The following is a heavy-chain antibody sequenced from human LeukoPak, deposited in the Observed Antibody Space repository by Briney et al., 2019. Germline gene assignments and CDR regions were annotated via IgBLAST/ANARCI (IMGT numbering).Heavy chain of an antibody. D-gene: IGHD2-2*01. CDR1: GFTFSSYW. V-gene: IGHV3-74*01. CDR2: IRTDGSTT. Sequence: GGSLRLSCAASGFTFSSYWMHWVRQAPGKGLVWVSRIRTDGSTTTYADSVKGRFTISRDNAKNTAYLQMNSLRAEDTAVYYCARGSTSDWPLDHWGQETLVTISS. J-gene: IGHJ4*02. CDR3: ARGSTSDWPLDH.